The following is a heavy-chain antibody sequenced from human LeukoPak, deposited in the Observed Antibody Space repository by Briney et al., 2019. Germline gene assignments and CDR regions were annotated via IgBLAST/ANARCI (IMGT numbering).Heavy chain of an antibody. Sequence: GVTLPLSYADSGFTLSRYSMKWVRQAPAKGLEWVSSISMSSRYIYYADSVKGRFTISRDNAKNSLYLQMNSLRAEDAAVYYCARDGSGWSRDVWGQGTTVTVSS. V-gene: IGHV3-21*01. CDR2: ISMSSRYI. CDR1: GFTLSRYS. CDR3: ARDGSGWSRDV. D-gene: IGHD6-19*01. J-gene: IGHJ6*02.